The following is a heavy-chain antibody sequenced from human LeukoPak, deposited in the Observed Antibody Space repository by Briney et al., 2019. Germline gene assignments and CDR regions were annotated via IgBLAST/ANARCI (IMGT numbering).Heavy chain of an antibody. Sequence: PGGSLRLSCAASGFTFSSYSMNWVRQAPGKGLEWVSSISSSSSYIYYADSVKGRFTISRDNAKNSLYLQMNSLRAEDTAVYYCARIRGDYYDSSGYYYYYYGMDVWGQGTTVAVSS. CDR2: ISSSSSYI. V-gene: IGHV3-21*01. CDR1: GFTFSSYS. J-gene: IGHJ6*02. D-gene: IGHD3-22*01. CDR3: ARIRGDYYDSSGYYYYYYGMDV.